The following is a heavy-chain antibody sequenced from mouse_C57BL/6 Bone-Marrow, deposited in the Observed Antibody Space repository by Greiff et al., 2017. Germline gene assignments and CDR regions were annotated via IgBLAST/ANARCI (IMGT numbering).Heavy chain of an antibody. Sequence: VQLQQSGAELARPGASVKLSCKASGYTFTSYGISWVKQRTGQGLEWIGEIYPRSGNTYYNEKFKGKATLTADKSSSTAYMELRSLTSEDSGVYFGARSKMGTYYFDYWGQGTTLTVSS. CDR3: ARSKMGTYYFDY. D-gene: IGHD2-3*01. CDR2: IYPRSGNT. V-gene: IGHV1-81*01. J-gene: IGHJ2*01. CDR1: GYTFTSYG.